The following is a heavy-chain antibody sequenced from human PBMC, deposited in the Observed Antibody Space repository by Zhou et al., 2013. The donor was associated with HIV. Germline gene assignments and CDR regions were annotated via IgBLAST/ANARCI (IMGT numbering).Heavy chain of an antibody. Sequence: QLQESGPGLVKPSETLSLTCTVSGGSISSSSYYWGWIRQPPGKGLEWVGSFYYSGSTYYNPSLKSRVTISVDTSKNQFSLKLSSVTAADTAVYYCARLPYTINWFDPWGQGTLVTVSS. CDR3: ARLPYTINWFDP. CDR1: GGSISSSSYY. V-gene: IGHV4-39*01. J-gene: IGHJ5*02. D-gene: IGHD2-2*01. CDR2: FYYSGST.